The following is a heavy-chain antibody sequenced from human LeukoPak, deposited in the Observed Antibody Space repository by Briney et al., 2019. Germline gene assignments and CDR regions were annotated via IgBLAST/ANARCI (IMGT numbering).Heavy chain of an antibody. J-gene: IGHJ4*02. CDR3: ARWYSSGWAFDY. Sequence: SETLSLTCTVSGGSISSYYWSWIRQPPGKGLEWIGYSYYSGTTTPRPSLKSRVTISVDTSKNQFSLMLTSVTAADTAVYYCARWYSSGWAFDYWGQGTLVTVSS. V-gene: IGHV4-59*08. CDR2: SYYSGTT. CDR1: GGSISSYY. D-gene: IGHD6-19*01.